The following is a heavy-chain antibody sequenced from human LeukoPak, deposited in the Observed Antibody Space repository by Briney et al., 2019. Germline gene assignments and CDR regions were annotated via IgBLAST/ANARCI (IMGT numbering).Heavy chain of an antibody. CDR2: ITTSSSTI. D-gene: IGHD3-10*01. V-gene: IGHV3-48*01. J-gene: IGHJ6*03. CDR1: KFTFSSYN. Sequence: GGSLRLSCAASKFTFSSYNMNWVRQAPGKGLEWVSFITTSSSTIYYADSVKGRFTISRDNSKNTLYLQMNSLRAEDTAVYYCARDVREGLWFGESYYYYYMDVWGKGTTVTVSS. CDR3: ARDVREGLWFGESYYYYYMDV.